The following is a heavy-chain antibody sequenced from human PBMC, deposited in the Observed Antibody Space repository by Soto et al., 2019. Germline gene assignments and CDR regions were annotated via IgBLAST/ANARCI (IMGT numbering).Heavy chain of an antibody. D-gene: IGHD3-10*01. V-gene: IGHV4-59*08. J-gene: IGHJ4*02. CDR3: ATHQGYYGSGSYCFDY. CDR1: GGSISPYY. CDR2: IYYSGST. Sequence: SETLSLTCTVSGGSISPYYWSWIRQPPGKGLEWVGYIYYSGSTYYNPSLKSRVTISVDTSKNQFSLKLSSMTAADAAVYYCATHQGYYGSGSYCFDYWGLGTQVTVSS.